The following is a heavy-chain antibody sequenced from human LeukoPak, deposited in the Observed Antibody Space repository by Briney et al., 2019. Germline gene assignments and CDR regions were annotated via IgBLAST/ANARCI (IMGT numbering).Heavy chain of an antibody. Sequence: SVKVSCKASGGTFSGYAISWVRQAPGQGLEWMGRIIPIFGTANYAQKFQGRVTITTDESTSTAYMELSSLRSEDTAVYYCASDGEYYGSGVYWGQGTLVTVSS. CDR2: IIPIFGTA. CDR1: GGTFSGYA. V-gene: IGHV1-69*05. D-gene: IGHD3-10*01. J-gene: IGHJ4*02. CDR3: ASDGEYYGSGVY.